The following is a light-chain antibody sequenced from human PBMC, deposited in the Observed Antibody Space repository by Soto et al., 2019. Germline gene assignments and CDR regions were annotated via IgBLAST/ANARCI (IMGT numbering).Light chain of an antibody. CDR2: RAS. CDR1: QSVSDN. CDR3: RQYNSWPIT. V-gene: IGKV3-15*01. J-gene: IGKJ5*01. Sequence: LTQSPYTLYVSPGERVTLSWKASQSVSDNLAWYKQKPGQGPRLLGYRASTRTLGIPARFSGSESGTEFTLTISSLKSEDFEVYYCRQYNSWPITFGQGTRLEIK.